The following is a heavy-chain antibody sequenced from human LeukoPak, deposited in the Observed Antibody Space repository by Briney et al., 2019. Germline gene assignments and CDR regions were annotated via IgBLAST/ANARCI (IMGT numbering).Heavy chain of an antibody. CDR1: GYTFTSYA. Sequence: GASVKVSCKASGYTFTSYAISWVRQAPGQGLEWMGGIIPIFGTANYAQKFQGRVTITTDESTSTAYMELSSLRSEDTAVYYCARAQSWASSSWYAVWFDPWGQGTLVTVSS. CDR2: IIPIFGTA. V-gene: IGHV1-69*05. J-gene: IGHJ5*02. D-gene: IGHD6-13*01. CDR3: ARAQSWASSSWYAVWFDP.